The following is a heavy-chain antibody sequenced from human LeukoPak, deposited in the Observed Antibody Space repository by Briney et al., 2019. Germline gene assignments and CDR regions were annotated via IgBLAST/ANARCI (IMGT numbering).Heavy chain of an antibody. CDR2: IYPGDSDT. D-gene: IGHD3-3*01. J-gene: IGHJ4*02. V-gene: IGHV5-51*01. Sequence: GESLEISCKGSGYSFTSYWIGWVRQMPGKGLEWMGIIYPGDSDTRYSPSLQGQVTISVDTSIGTAYLQWSSLKASDTAIYYCARQNDFRLDYWGQGTLVTVSS. CDR3: ARQNDFRLDY. CDR1: GYSFTSYW.